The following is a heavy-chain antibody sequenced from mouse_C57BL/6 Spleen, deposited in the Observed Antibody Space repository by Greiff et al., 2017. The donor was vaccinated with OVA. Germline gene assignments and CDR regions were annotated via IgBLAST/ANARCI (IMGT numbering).Heavy chain of an antibody. CDR2: IDPSDSYT. Sequence: QVQLQQPGAELVMPGASVKLSCKASGYTFTSYWMPWVKQRPGPGLEWIGEIDPSDSYTNYNQKFKGKSTLTVDKSSSTAYMQLSSLTSEDSAVYYGARKGSSGLYYYDDWGQGTTLTVSS. CDR1: GYTFTSYW. J-gene: IGHJ2*01. D-gene: IGHD3-2*02. V-gene: IGHV1-69*01. CDR3: ARKGSSGLYYYDD.